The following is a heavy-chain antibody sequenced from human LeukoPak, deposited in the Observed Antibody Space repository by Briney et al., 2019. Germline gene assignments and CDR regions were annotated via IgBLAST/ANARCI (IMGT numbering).Heavy chain of an antibody. D-gene: IGHD3-10*01. J-gene: IGHJ4*02. CDR2: IYYSGTT. Sequence: PSETLSLTCTVSDDSISSSDNYWSWLRQHPGKGLEWLGYIYYSGTTSYNPSLKSRLTISIDSSKNQFSLEVNSVTAADTAFYYCARVRGVITNYFDYWGQGILVTVSS. CDR1: DDSISSSDNY. V-gene: IGHV4-31*03. CDR3: ARVRGVITNYFDY.